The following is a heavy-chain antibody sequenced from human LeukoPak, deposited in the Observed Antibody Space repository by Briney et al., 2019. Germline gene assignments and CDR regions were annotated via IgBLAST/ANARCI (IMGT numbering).Heavy chain of an antibody. V-gene: IGHV3-74*01. D-gene: IGHD3-10*01. J-gene: IGHJ4*01. CDR3: AREVGSGNSDRYFDY. CDR1: GFTFSSYW. Sequence: GGSLRLSCAAPGFTFSSYWMHWVRQAPGKGLLWVARINSDGSGTNYADSVKGRFTISRDNSNNTLYLQMKSLRAEDTAVYYCAREVGSGNSDRYFDYWGQGTLVTVSS. CDR2: INSDGSGT.